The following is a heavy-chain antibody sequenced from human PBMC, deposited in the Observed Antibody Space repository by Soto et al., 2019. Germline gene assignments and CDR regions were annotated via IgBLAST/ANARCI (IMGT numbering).Heavy chain of an antibody. CDR1: GYTFTSYG. CDR2: ISAYNGNT. J-gene: IGHJ4*02. V-gene: IGHV1-18*01. D-gene: IGHD6-13*01. Sequence: ASVKVSCKASGYTFTSYGISWVRQAPGQGLEWMGWISAYNGNTNYAQSLQGRVTMTTDTSTTTAYMELRSLKSDDTAVYYCARVSPSSRAAEPWGQGTLVTGS. CDR3: ARVSPSSRAAEP.